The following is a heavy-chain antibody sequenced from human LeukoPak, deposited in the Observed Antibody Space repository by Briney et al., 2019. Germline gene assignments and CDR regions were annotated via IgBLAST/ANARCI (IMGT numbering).Heavy chain of an antibody. Sequence: HPGGSLRLSCAASGFTFSSYAMSWVRQAPGKGLEWVSAISGSGGSTYYADSVKARFTISRDNSKNTLYLQMNSLRAEDTAVYYCAKEWTMVRGVDYWGQGTLVTVSS. V-gene: IGHV3-23*01. CDR1: GFTFSSYA. CDR3: AKEWTMVRGVDY. J-gene: IGHJ4*02. D-gene: IGHD3-10*01. CDR2: ISGSGGST.